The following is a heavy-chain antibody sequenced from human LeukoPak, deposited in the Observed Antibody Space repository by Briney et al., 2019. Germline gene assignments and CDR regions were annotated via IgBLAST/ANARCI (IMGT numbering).Heavy chain of an antibody. CDR3: ARELAA. Sequence: GTSLRLSCAASGFTFSTYGMHWVRQAPGKGLEWVAIISNDGSDKYYTDSLKGRFTISRDNSKNTLYLQMNSLRGDDTAIYYCARELAAWGQGTLVTVSS. CDR1: GFTFSTYG. V-gene: IGHV3-30*03. J-gene: IGHJ4*02. D-gene: IGHD6-13*01. CDR2: ISNDGSDK.